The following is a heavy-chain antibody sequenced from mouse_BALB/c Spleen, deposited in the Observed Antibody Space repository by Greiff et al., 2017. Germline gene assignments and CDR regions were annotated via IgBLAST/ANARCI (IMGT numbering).Heavy chain of an antibody. Sequence: DVKLVESGGGLVKPGGSLKLSCAASGFTFSSYAMSWVRQTPEKRLEWVASISSGGSTYYPDSVKGRFTISRDNARNILYLQMSSLRSEDTAMYYCARVTGYAMDYWGQGTSVTVSA. J-gene: IGHJ4*01. CDR1: GFTFSSYA. CDR3: ARVTGYAMDY. V-gene: IGHV5-6-5*01. CDR2: ISSGGST.